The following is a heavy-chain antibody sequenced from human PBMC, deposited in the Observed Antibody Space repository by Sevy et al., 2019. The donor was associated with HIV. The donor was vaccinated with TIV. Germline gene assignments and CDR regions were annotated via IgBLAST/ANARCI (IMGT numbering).Heavy chain of an antibody. CDR2: INEDGSEK. CDR3: ARGVDF. V-gene: IGHV3-7*04. CDR1: GLTFSRYW. J-gene: IGHJ4*02. Sequence: GGSLRLSCAASGLTFSRYWMDWVRQAPGQGLEWVASINEDGSEKYYVDSVKGRFTVSRDNAKNSLYLQMNSLRVEDTAVYYCARGVDFWGQGTLVTVSS.